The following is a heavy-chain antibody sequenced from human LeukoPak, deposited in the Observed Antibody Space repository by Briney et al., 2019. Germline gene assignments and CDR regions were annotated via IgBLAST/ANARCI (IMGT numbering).Heavy chain of an antibody. J-gene: IGHJ4*02. V-gene: IGHV3-11*06. CDR2: ISSISSYT. CDR3: ARDRSRYSSGPEDFDY. CDR1: GFTFSDYY. D-gene: IGHD6-19*01. Sequence: PGGSLRLSCTVSGFTFSDYYMSWIRQAPGKGLEWVSYISSISSYTNYADSVKGRFTISRDNAKNSLYLQMNSLRAEDTAVYYCARDRSRYSSGPEDFDYWGQGTLVTVSS.